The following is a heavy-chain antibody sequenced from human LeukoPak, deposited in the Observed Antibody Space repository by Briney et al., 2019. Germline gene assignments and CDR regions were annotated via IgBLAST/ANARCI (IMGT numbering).Heavy chain of an antibody. CDR2: IWYNGKNK. V-gene: IGHV3-33*01. J-gene: IGHJ4*02. D-gene: IGHD6-19*01. CDR3: VRDPSNSGWAFGY. CDR1: GFTFSTYA. Sequence: GRSLRLSCAASGFTFSTYAMHWVRQAPGKGLEWVAMIWYNGKNKHYAASVKGRFTISRDNSKNTLDLQMNSLRADDTAVYYCVRDPSNSGWAFGYWGQGTLVTVSS.